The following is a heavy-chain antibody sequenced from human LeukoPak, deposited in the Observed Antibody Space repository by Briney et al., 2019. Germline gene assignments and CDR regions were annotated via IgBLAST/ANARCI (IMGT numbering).Heavy chain of an antibody. CDR2: INPNSGGT. D-gene: IGHD5-24*01. V-gene: IGHV1-2*06. CDR3: ARVGRWLQLSMGY. CDR1: GGTFSSYA. Sequence: ASVKVSCKASGGTFSSYAISWVRQAPGQGLEWMGRINPNSGGTNYAQKFQGRVTMTRDTSISTAYMELSRLRSDDTAVYYCARVGRWLQLSMGYWGQGTLVTVSS. J-gene: IGHJ4*02.